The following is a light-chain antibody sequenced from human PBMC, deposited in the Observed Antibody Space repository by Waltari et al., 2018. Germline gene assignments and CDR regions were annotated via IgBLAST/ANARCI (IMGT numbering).Light chain of an antibody. J-gene: IGKJ5*01. CDR3: MQGTHWPPVT. Sequence: DVVMTQSPLSLPVTLGQPASIPCRSIQSLVYSDGNTYLNWFQQRPGQSPRRLIYKVSNRDSGVPDRFSGSGSGTDFTLKISRVEAEDVGVYYCMQGTHWPPVTFGQGTRLEIK. V-gene: IGKV2-30*01. CDR2: KVS. CDR1: QSLVYSDGNTY.